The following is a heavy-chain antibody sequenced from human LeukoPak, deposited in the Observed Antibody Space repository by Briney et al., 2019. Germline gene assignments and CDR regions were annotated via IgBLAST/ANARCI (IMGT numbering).Heavy chain of an antibody. CDR1: GGSFSGFH. Sequence: SETLSLTCAVYGGSFSGFHWIWIRQPPGKGLEWIGEINHSGSTNYNSSLKSRVTISVDTSKSQFSLKVSSVTAADTAVYYCASALSASGYYYWGQGTLVTVSS. V-gene: IGHV4-34*01. D-gene: IGHD3-22*01. J-gene: IGHJ4*02. CDR3: ASALSASGYYY. CDR2: INHSGST.